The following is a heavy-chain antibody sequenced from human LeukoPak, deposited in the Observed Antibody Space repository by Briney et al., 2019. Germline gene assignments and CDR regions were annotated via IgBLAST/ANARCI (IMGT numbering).Heavy chain of an antibody. CDR1: GFTFSSYW. CDR3: ARGGYSYGYGQIGY. Sequence: GGSLRLSCAASGFTFSSYWMHWVRQAPGKGLVWVSRINSDGSNTNYADSVKGRFTISRDNAKSTLYLQMNSLRAEDTAVYYCARGGYSYGYGQIGYWGQGTLVTVSS. J-gene: IGHJ4*02. V-gene: IGHV3-74*01. D-gene: IGHD5-18*01. CDR2: INSDGSNT.